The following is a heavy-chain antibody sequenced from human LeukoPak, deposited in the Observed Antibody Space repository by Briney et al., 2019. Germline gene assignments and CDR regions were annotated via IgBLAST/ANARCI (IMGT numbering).Heavy chain of an antibody. CDR1: GGTFSSYA. CDR3: ARILGAYYYGMDV. V-gene: IGHV1-69*04. J-gene: IGHJ6*02. CDR2: IIPISGIA. D-gene: IGHD3-3*01. Sequence: SVKVSCKASGGTFSSYAISWVRQAPGQGLEWMGRIIPISGIANYAQKFQGRVTITADKSTSTAYMELSSLRSEDTAVYYRARILGAYYYGMDVWGQGTTVTVSS.